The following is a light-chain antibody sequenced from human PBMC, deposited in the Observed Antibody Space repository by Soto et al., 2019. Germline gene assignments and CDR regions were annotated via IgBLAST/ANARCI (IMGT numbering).Light chain of an antibody. V-gene: IGLV2-14*01. CDR1: SSDVGGYNY. J-gene: IGLJ3*02. CDR2: EVS. CDR3: NSYTSSSTWV. Sequence: QSALTQPASVSGSPGQSITISCTGTSSDVGGYNYVSWYQQHPGNAPKLMIYEVSNRPSGVSNRFSGSKSGNTASLTISGLQAEDEADYYCNSYTSSSTWVFGGGTKVTVL.